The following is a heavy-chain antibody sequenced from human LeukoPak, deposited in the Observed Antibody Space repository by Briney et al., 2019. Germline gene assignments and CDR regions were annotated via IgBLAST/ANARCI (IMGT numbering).Heavy chain of an antibody. J-gene: IGHJ6*04. V-gene: IGHV3-23*01. Sequence: GSLRLSCAASGFTFSSYAMGWVRQAPGKGLEWVSAISGSGGSTYYADSVKGRFTISRDNSKNTLYLQMNSLRAEDTAVYYCAKDSSGDYYYYGMDVWGKGTTVTVSS. CDR2: ISGSGGST. D-gene: IGHD3-10*01. CDR3: AKDSSGDYYYYGMDV. CDR1: GFTFSSYA.